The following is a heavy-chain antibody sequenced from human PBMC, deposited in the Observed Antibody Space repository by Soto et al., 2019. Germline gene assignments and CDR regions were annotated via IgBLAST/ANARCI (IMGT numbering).Heavy chain of an antibody. D-gene: IGHD7-27*01. Sequence: GASVKVSCKASGYTFTSYDINWVRQATGQGLEWMGIINPSGGSTSYAQKFQGRVTMTRDTSTSTVYMELSSLRSEDTAVYYCARDTTKLRNNYYYYYYMDVWGKGTTVTVSS. CDR2: INPSGGST. V-gene: IGHV1-46*03. CDR3: ARDTTKLRNNYYYYYYMDV. J-gene: IGHJ6*03. CDR1: GYTFTSYD.